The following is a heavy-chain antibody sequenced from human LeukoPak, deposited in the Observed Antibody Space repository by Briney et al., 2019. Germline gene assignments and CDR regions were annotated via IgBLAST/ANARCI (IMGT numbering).Heavy chain of an antibody. D-gene: IGHD4-17*01. J-gene: IGHJ4*02. CDR1: GGSISSRSYY. CDR2: MYYSGST. Sequence: SETLSLTCTVSGGSISSRSYYWGWIRQPPGKGLEWIGSMYYSGSTYYNPSLKSRVTISVDTSKNQFSLKLSSVTAADTAVYYCARHKNMRPTLTPLGYWGQGTLVTVSS. V-gene: IGHV4-39*01. CDR3: ARHKNMRPTLTPLGY.